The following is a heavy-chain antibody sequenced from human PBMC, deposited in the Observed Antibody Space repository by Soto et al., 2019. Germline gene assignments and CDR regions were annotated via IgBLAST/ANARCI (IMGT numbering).Heavy chain of an antibody. CDR1: GITISNYP. J-gene: IGHJ4*02. CDR3: VKDDGGYPSTAPH. V-gene: IGHV3-23*01. D-gene: IGHD3-22*01. CDR2: ISGSGDRT. Sequence: EVQLLESGGGSVQAGGSLRLSCAASGITISNYPMSWVRQAPGKGLDWVSGISGSGDRTYYADSAKGRFTISKDISKNSLSLQLDSPGVEDTAVYFCVKDDGGYPSTAPHWGQGTLVTVSS.